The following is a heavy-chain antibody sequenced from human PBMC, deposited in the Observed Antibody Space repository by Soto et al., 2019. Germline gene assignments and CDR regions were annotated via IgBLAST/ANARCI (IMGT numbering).Heavy chain of an antibody. J-gene: IGHJ4*02. Sequence: QLQLQASGPGLVKPSETLSLTCTVSGGSISSSSYYWGWIRQPPGTGLEWIGTIYYSGSTYSNPSIKNRPTLSADTPKHQFSLKPSSVTAVDTAVYYGATWYSGFDYWGQGTLVTVSS. D-gene: IGHD1-26*01. CDR1: GGSISSSSYY. CDR3: ATWYSGFDY. V-gene: IGHV4-39*01. CDR2: IYYSGST.